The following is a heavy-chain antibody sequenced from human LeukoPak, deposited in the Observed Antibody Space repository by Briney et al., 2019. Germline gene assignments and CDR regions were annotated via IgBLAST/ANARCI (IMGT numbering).Heavy chain of an antibody. V-gene: IGHV4-34*01. J-gene: IGHJ4*02. CDR3: ARDCTNGVCYYFDY. CDR1: GGSFSGYY. CDR2: INHSGST. D-gene: IGHD2-8*01. Sequence: SETLSLTCVVYGGSFSGYYWSWIRQPPGKGLEWIGEINHSGSTNYNPSLKSRVTISVDTSKNQFSLKLSSVTAADTAVYYCARDCTNGVCYYFDYWGQGTLVTVSS.